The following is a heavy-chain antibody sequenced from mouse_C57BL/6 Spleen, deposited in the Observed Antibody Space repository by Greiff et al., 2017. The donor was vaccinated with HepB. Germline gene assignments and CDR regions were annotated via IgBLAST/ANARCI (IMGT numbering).Heavy chain of an antibody. CDR2: IDPSDSYT. CDR1: GYTFTSYW. V-gene: IGHV1-50*01. CDR3: ARGGGGYFHLDV. J-gene: IGHJ1*03. Sequence: VQLQQSGAELVKPGASVKLSCKASGYTFTSYWMQWVKQRPGQGLEWIGEIDPSDSYTNYNQKFKGKATLTVDTSSSTAYMQLSSLTSEDSAVYYCARGGGGYFHLDVWGTGTTVTVSS. D-gene: IGHD2-3*01.